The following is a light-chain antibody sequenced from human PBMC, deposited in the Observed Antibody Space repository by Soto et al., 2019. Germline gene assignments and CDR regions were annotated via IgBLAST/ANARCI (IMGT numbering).Light chain of an antibody. J-gene: IGLJ1*01. CDR3: AAWDDSLSGLYV. V-gene: IGLV1-47*01. Sequence: QSVLTQPPSASGTPEQRVTISCSGGTSSIGRNYVYWYQQLPGTAPKLVIYRNNQRPSGVPDRFSGSKSGTSASLAIRGLRSEDEADYYCAAWDDSLSGLYVFGTGTKLTVL. CDR2: RNN. CDR1: TSSIGRNY.